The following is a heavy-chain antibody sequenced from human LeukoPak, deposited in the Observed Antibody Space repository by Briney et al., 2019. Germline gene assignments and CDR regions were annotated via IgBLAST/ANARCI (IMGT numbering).Heavy chain of an antibody. J-gene: IGHJ4*02. D-gene: IGHD6-19*01. V-gene: IGHV3-15*01. CDR1: GFPFSNAW. Sequence: GGSLILSCAASGFPFSNAWMSWVRQAPGKGLEWVGRIKSKADGGTTDYAAPVRGRFTISRDDSKNTLYLQMNSLKTEDTAVYYCTTGVSVAGTTLWGQGTLVTVSS. CDR2: IKSKADGGTT. CDR3: TTGVSVAGTTL.